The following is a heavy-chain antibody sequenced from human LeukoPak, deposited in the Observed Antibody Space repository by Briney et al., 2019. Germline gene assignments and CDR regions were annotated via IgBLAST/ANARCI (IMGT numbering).Heavy chain of an antibody. J-gene: IGHJ6*03. CDR3: ARDVAVARGYYYYYMDV. CDR1: GYTFTRHY. Sequence: GASVKVSCKASGYTFTRHYMHWVRQAPGQGLEWMGWINPNSGGTNYAQKFQGRVTMTRDTSISTAYMELSRLRSDDTAVYYCARDVAVARGYYYYYMDVWGKGTTVTISS. V-gene: IGHV1-2*02. D-gene: IGHD6-19*01. CDR2: INPNSGGT.